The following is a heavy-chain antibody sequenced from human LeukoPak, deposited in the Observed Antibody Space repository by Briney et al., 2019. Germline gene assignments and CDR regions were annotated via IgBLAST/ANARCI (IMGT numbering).Heavy chain of an antibody. V-gene: IGHV3-30-3*01. J-gene: IGHJ6*02. CDR1: GFTFSSYA. CDR3: ARDSHYYDSSGYYYYYGMDV. CDR2: ISYDGSNK. Sequence: GRSLRLSCAASGFTFSSYAMHWVRQAPGKGLEWVAVISYDGSNKYYADSVKGRFTISRDNSKNTLYLQMNSLRAEDTAVYYCARDSHYYDSSGYYYYYGMDVWGQGTTVTVSS. D-gene: IGHD3-22*01.